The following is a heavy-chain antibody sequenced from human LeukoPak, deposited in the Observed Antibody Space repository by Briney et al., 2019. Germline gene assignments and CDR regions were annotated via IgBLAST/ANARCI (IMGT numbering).Heavy chain of an antibody. D-gene: IGHD6-13*01. CDR2: IYLNSGGP. V-gene: IGHV1-2*02. CDR1: GCTFPGYQ. CDR3: ARDSRKYSSSWYYGY. J-gene: IGHJ4*02. Sequence: ASVPVSLKASGCTFPGYQMHWLRPAPGQGLEWMGWIYLNSGGPNYAQKFQGRDSMSRDTTISTAYIYLSRLRSDDTAVYFCARDSRKYSSSWYYGYWSQGTLVCVSS.